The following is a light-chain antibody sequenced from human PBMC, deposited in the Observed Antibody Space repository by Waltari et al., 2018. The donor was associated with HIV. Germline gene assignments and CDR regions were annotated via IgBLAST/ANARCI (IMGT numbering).Light chain of an antibody. J-gene: IGLJ3*02. Sequence: SAVTQPASVSGLPGQSVTISCTGEDNHFGLRNFVSWYQQHPGKLPRLIFSDVDSRASGIPDRFSASKSGETAFLTISSLRTEDEALYYCASFTGDDTVMFGGGTLVTVL. CDR1: DNHFGLRNF. CDR2: DVD. CDR3: ASFTGDDTVM. V-gene: IGLV2-14*03.